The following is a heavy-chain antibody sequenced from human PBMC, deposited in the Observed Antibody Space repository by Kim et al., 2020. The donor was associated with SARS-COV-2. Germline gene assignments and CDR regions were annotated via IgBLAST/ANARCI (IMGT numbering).Heavy chain of an antibody. CDR3: AKDGFMVRGVIHYYYYGMDV. J-gene: IGHJ6*02. V-gene: IGHV3-23*01. Sequence: GGSLRLSCAASGFTFSSYAMSWVRQAPGKGLEWVSAISGSGGSTYYADSVKGRFTISRDNSKNTLYLQMNSLRAEDTAVYYCAKDGFMVRGVIHYYYYGMDVWGQGTTVTVSS. CDR1: GFTFSSYA. D-gene: IGHD3-10*01. CDR2: ISGSGGST.